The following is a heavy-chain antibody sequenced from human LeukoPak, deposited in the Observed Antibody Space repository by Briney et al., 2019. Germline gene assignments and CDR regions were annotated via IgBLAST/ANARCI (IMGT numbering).Heavy chain of an antibody. J-gene: IGHJ4*02. CDR2: ISSNGGST. D-gene: IGHD4-11*01. CDR1: GFTFSSYA. Sequence: QAGGSLRLSCSASGFTFSSYAMHWVRQAPGKGLEYVSVISSNGGSTYYADSVKGRFTISRDNSKNTLYLQMSSLRAEDTAVYYCVKDRGGYSNYYYFDYWGQGTLVTVSS. V-gene: IGHV3-64D*09. CDR3: VKDRGGYSNYYYFDY.